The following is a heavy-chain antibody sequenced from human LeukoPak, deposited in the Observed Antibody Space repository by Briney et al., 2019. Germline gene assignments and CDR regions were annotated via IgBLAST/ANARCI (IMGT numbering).Heavy chain of an antibody. CDR3: ARMSSGSYLFDY. D-gene: IGHD3-10*01. Sequence: GGSLRLSCAASGFAFSSYSMNWVRQAPGKGLEWLSYSTSGSSTIYYADSVKGRFTISKDNAKNSLYLQMNSLRAEDTSLYYCARMSSGSYLFDYWGQGTLVTVSS. J-gene: IGHJ4*02. CDR2: STSGSSTI. CDR1: GFAFSSYS. V-gene: IGHV3-48*01.